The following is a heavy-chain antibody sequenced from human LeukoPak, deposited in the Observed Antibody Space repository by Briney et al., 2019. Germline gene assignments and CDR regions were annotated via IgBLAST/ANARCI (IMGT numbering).Heavy chain of an antibody. Sequence: PGGSLRLSCAASGFTFSSFAMSWVRQAPVKGLELVSTISGSGGPTYYADSVKGRFIISRDNSKNTLYLQMNSLRAEDTAVYYCARRVGASWFDPWGQGTLVTVSS. CDR2: ISGSGGPT. D-gene: IGHD1-26*01. CDR3: ARRVGASWFDP. J-gene: IGHJ5*02. CDR1: GFTFSSFA. V-gene: IGHV3-23*01.